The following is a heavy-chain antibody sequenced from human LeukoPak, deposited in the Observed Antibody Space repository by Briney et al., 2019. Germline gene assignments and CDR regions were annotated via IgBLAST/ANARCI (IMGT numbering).Heavy chain of an antibody. V-gene: IGHV3-30*02. CDR1: GFTSSSYG. D-gene: IGHD5-18*01. CDR2: IRYDGSNK. J-gene: IGHJ6*03. Sequence: GGSLRLSCAASGFTSSSYGMHWVRQAPGKGLEWVAFIRYDGSNKYYADSVKGRFTISRDNSKNTLYLQMNSLRAEDTAVYYCARNSYGWDYYYMDVWGKGTTVTVSS. CDR3: ARNSYGWDYYYMDV.